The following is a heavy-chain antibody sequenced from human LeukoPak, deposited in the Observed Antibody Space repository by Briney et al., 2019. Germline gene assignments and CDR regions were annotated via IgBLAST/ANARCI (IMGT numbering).Heavy chain of an antibody. CDR2: ISGSGSII. CDR1: GFTFSSCV. J-gene: IGHJ4*02. Sequence: GGSLRLSCAASGFTFSSCVMSWVRQAPGKGLEWVSGISGSGSIIYYADSVKGRFTISRDNSKNTLYLQMNSLRAEDTAVYYCAKDLIAAAGTGGDYWGQGTLVTVSS. V-gene: IGHV3-23*01. D-gene: IGHD6-13*01. CDR3: AKDLIAAAGTGGDY.